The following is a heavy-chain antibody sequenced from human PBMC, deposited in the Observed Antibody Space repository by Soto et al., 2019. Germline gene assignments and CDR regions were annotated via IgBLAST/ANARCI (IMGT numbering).Heavy chain of an antibody. CDR2: IWYDGSNK. Sequence: GGSQSLSCAASGFTFSSYGMHWVRQAPGKGLEWVAVIWYDGSNKYYADSVKGRFTISRDNYKNTLYLQMNSLRAEDTAVYYCARVSGSFSVSRQWLGFYYYYDGMDVWGQGTTVTVSS. CDR1: GFTFSSYG. CDR3: ARVSGSFSVSRQWLGFYYYYDGMDV. J-gene: IGHJ6*02. V-gene: IGHV3-33*01. D-gene: IGHD6-19*01.